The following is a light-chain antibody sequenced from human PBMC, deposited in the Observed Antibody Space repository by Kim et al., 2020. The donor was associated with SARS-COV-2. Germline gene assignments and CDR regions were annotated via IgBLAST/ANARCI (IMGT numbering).Light chain of an antibody. CDR2: GAS. CDR1: PPIHTT. Sequence: VSPGESVTLSCRASPPIHTTLPWYQQNPGQAPRLLIHGASTRATGVPVRFSGSGSGTEFTLTISSLQSEDFAVYNCQQYHNWPGTFGPGTKVDIK. CDR3: QQYHNWPGT. J-gene: IGKJ1*01. V-gene: IGKV3-15*01.